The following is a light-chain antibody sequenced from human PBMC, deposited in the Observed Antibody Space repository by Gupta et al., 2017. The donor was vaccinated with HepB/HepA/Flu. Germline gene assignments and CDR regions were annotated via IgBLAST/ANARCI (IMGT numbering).Light chain of an antibody. CDR3: QQYHNWPPWT. CDR1: QSVSSN. V-gene: IGKV3-15*01. Sequence: EIVMTQSPATLSVSPGERATLSCRASQSVSSNLAWYQQKPGQAPRLLIYGASTRATTIPARFSGSGSGTEFTLTISSLQSEEFAVYYCQQYHNWPPWTFGQGTKVEIK. CDR2: GAS. J-gene: IGKJ1*01.